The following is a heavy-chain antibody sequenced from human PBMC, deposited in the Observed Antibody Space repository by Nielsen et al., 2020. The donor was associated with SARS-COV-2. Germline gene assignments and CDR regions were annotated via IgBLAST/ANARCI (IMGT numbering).Heavy chain of an antibody. CDR2: IYYSGST. D-gene: IGHD5-24*01. Sequence: SETLSLTCTVSGGSIARTAYCWSWIRQHPGKGLEWIGDIYYSGSTYYNPSLESRVTISVDTSTNQFSLRLNSVTAADTAQYYCARDRQGYNYYYGMDVWGQGTTVTVS. CDR3: ARDRQGYNYYYGMDV. J-gene: IGHJ6*02. V-gene: IGHV4-30-4*08. CDR1: GGSIARTAYC.